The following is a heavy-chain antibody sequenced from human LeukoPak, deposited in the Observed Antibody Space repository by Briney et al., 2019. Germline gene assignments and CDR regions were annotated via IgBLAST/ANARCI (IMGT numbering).Heavy chain of an antibody. J-gene: IGHJ4*02. V-gene: IGHV4-59*01. CDR3: ARKSSSSWCFDY. CDR1: GGSISSYY. CDR2: IYYGGST. D-gene: IGHD6-13*01. Sequence: SETLSLTCTVSGGSISSYYWSWIRQPPGKGLGWIGYIYYGGSTNYNPSLESRVTISVDTSKNQFSLRLSSVTAADTAVYYCARKSSSSWCFDYWGQGTLVTVSS.